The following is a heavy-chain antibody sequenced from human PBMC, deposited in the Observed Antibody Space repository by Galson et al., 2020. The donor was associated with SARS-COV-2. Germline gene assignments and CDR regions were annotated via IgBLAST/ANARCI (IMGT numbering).Heavy chain of an antibody. V-gene: IGHV3-53*01. Sequence: GGTLSLSCAASGFTVSSNYMSWVRQAPGKGLEWVSVIYSGGSTYYADSVKGRFTISRDNSKNTLYLQMNSLRAEDTAVYYCARDNGRLLFATYYYYGMDVWGQGTTVTVSS. J-gene: IGHJ6*02. CDR3: ARDNGRLLFATYYYYGMDV. D-gene: IGHD3-3*01. CDR2: IYSGGST. CDR1: GFTVSSNY.